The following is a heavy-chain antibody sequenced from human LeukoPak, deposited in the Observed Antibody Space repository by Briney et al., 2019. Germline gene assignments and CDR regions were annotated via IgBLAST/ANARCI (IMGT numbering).Heavy chain of an antibody. V-gene: IGHV3-64*01. CDR3: AKGPYSGFS. CDR1: GFTFSSHG. CDR2: ISSKGGRT. Sequence: GGSLRLSCAASGFTFSSHGMHWVRQAPGKGLEYVSGISSKGGRTYYANAVKVRFTISRDNSKNTLYLQMNSLRAEDTAVYYCAKGPYSGFSWGQGTLVTVSS. J-gene: IGHJ5*02. D-gene: IGHD1-26*01.